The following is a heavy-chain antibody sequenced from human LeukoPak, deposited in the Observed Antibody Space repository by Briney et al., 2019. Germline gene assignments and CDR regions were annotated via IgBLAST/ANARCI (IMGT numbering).Heavy chain of an antibody. V-gene: IGHV3-21*01. CDR1: GFTFSGYS. Sequence: GGSLRLSCAASGFTFSGYSMNWVRQAPGKGLEWVSSISSGRRYIYYADSVKGRFTISRYNAKNSLYLQMNSLRAEDTAVYYCARGDYYGMDVWGQGTTVTVSS. CDR3: ARGDYYGMDV. CDR2: ISSGRRYI. J-gene: IGHJ6*02.